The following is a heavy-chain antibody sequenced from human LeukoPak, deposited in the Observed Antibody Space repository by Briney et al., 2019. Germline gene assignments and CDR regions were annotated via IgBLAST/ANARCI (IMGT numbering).Heavy chain of an antibody. CDR3: VRQGYYYGSNSYHASDY. CDR1: GYSFTNYW. V-gene: IGHV5-51*01. J-gene: IGHJ4*02. D-gene: IGHD3-22*01. CDR2: IYPGDSDT. Sequence: GESLKISCKGSGYSFTNYWIAWVRQMPGKGLDWMGIIYPGDSDTRYSPSFQGQVTISADRSISTAYLQWSSLKASDTAMYYCVRQGYYYGSNSYHASDYWGQGTLVTVSS.